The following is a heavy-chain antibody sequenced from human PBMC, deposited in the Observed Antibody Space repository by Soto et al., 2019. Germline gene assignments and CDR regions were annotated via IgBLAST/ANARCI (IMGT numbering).Heavy chain of an antibody. CDR1: VFSISSIIDY. J-gene: IGHJ4*02. Sequence: SETLSLTCTFSVFSISSIIDYWCFIRQRPGNWLEWIGHIFHSVSTYSNLALKIRVTMSVDTSKNQFYLSLSSVTSTDTAVYYCARRRIVVATKFDFWGQGRLVXVP. CDR2: IFHSVST. D-gene: IGHD1-26*01. V-gene: IGHV4-39*01. CDR3: ARRRIVVATKFDF.